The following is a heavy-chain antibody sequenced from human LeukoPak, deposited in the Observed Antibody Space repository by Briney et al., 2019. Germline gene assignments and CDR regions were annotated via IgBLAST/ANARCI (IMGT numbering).Heavy chain of an antibody. D-gene: IGHD3-10*01. CDR1: GYTFTGYY. CDR3: ARHRVTMVRGVMVQWYNWFDP. J-gene: IGHJ5*02. V-gene: IGHV1-2*02. Sequence: ASVKVSCKASGYTFTGYYMHWVRQAPGQGLEWMGWINPNSGGTNYAQKFQGRVTMTRDTSISTAYMELSRLRSDDTAVYYCARHRVTMVRGVMVQWYNWFDPWGQGTLVTVSS. CDR2: INPNSGGT.